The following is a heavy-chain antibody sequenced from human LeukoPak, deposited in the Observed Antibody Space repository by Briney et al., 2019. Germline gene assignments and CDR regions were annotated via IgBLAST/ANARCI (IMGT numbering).Heavy chain of an antibody. J-gene: IGHJ4*02. CDR1: GGSISSSSYY. CDR3: ARAALQLWLHPDY. CDR2: IYYSGST. Sequence: SETLSLTCTVSGGSISSSSYYWGWIRQPPGKGLEWIGYIYYSGSTYYNPSLKSRVTISVDTSKNQFSLRLSSVTAADTAVYYCARAALQLWLHPDYWGQGTLVTVSS. D-gene: IGHD5-18*01. V-gene: IGHV4-30-4*08.